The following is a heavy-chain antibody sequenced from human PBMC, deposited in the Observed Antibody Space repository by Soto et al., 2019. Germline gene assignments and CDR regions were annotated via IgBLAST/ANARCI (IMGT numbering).Heavy chain of an antibody. V-gene: IGHV4-34*01. D-gene: IGHD7-27*01. CDR2: INHSGST. J-gene: IGHJ4*02. CDR3: ARLTPLFDY. Sequence: TLSLTCAVYGGSFSGYYWSWIRQPPGKGLEWIGEINHSGSTNYNPSLKSRVTISVDTSKNQFSLNLNSVTAADTAVYFCARLTPLFDYWCQGTLVTVSS. CDR1: GGSFSGYY.